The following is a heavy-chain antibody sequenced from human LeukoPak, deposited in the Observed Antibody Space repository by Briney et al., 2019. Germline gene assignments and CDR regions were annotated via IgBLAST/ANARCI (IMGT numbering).Heavy chain of an antibody. J-gene: IGHJ5*02. D-gene: IGHD1-1*01. V-gene: IGHV3-30*04. CDR1: GLTFSSYA. Sequence: PGGSLRLSCVVSGLTFSSYAMHWVRQAPDKGPEWLAIISFNGTNQYYADSVKGRFTISRDNSKNTLYLQMSSLRVEDTAIYYCARDPRAASYNWNGLRWFDPWGQGTLVTVSS. CDR2: ISFNGTNQ. CDR3: ARDPRAASYNWNGLRWFDP.